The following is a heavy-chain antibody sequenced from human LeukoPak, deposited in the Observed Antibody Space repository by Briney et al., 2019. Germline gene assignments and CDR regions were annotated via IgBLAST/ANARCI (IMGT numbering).Heavy chain of an antibody. D-gene: IGHD3-10*01. Sequence: GGSLRLSCAASGFTFSSYAMSWVRQAPGKGLEWVSGINWNGGSTGYADSVKGRFTISRDNAKNSLYLQMNSLRAEDTALYYCARVWFENAFDIWGQGTMVTVSS. J-gene: IGHJ3*02. CDR3: ARVWFENAFDI. V-gene: IGHV3-20*04. CDR1: GFTFSSYA. CDR2: INWNGGST.